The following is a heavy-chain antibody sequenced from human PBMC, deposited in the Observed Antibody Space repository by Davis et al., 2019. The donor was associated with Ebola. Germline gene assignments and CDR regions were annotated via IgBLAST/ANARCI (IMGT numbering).Heavy chain of an antibody. D-gene: IGHD3-22*01. CDR2: IYPDDSET. CDR1: GYTFSKSW. CDR3: ARQGSITMIVVAPNDAFDI. Sequence: GESLKISCKGSGYTFSKSWIVWVRQLSGKGLEWMGVIYPDDSETTYSPSFQGQVTISADKSISTAYLQWSSLKASDTAMYYCARQGSITMIVVAPNDAFDIWGQGTMVTVSS. V-gene: IGHV5-51*01. J-gene: IGHJ3*02.